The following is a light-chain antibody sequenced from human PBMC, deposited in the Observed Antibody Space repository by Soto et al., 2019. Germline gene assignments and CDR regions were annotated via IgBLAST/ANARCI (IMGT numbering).Light chain of an antibody. J-gene: IGKJ4*01. CDR3: QQYYSYPLT. V-gene: IGKV1-8*01. CDR1: QGISSY. CDR2: AAS. Sequence: AIRMTQSPSSFSASTGDTVTITCRASQGISSYLAWYQQRPGKAPKLLIYAASTLQSGVPSRFSGSASGTDFTLTISCLQSEDFATYYCQQYYSYPLTFGGGTKVEI.